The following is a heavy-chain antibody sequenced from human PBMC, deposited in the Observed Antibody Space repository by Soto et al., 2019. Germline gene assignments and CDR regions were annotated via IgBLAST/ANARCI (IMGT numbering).Heavy chain of an antibody. J-gene: IGHJ4*02. Sequence: GGSLRLSCAASGFTFSSYAMSWVRQAPGKGLERVSGIGGSGAGTNYADSVKGRFTISRDNSKNTLYLQMSSLRAEDTAVYYCARGGGIAVAGTHLDYWGQGTLVTVSS. CDR2: IGGSGAGT. D-gene: IGHD6-19*01. CDR3: ARGGGIAVAGTHLDY. V-gene: IGHV3-23*01. CDR1: GFTFSSYA.